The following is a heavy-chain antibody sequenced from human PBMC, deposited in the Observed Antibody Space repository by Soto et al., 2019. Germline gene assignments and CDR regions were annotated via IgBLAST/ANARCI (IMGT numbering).Heavy chain of an antibody. V-gene: IGHV4-31*03. Sequence: PSETLSLTCTVSGGSISSGGYYWSWIRQHQGQGLECLGYIYYSGSTYYNPSLKSRVTISVDTTKNQFSLKLSSVTAADTAVFYCARGRYYGDYVAGNWFDPWGQGTLVTVSS. CDR3: ARGRYYGDYVAGNWFDP. CDR1: GGSISSGGYY. D-gene: IGHD4-17*01. J-gene: IGHJ5*02. CDR2: IYYSGST.